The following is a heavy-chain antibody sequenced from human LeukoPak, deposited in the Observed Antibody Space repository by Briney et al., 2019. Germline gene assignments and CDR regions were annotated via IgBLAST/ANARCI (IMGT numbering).Heavy chain of an antibody. CDR2: INPSGGGT. CDR3: ARATAPFSFDY. J-gene: IGHJ4*02. D-gene: IGHD2/OR15-2a*01. Sequence: ASVKVSCKASGYTFTSYYIHWVRQAPEQGLEWMGIINPSGGGTTYSQKFQGRVTMTGDMSTSTVYMELSSLISEDTAVYYCARATAPFSFDYWGQGTLVTVSS. V-gene: IGHV1-46*01. CDR1: GYTFTSYY.